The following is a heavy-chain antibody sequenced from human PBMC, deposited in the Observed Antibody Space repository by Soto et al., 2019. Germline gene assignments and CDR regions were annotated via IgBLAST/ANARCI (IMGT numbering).Heavy chain of an antibody. V-gene: IGHV1-18*01. CDR3: AREPPRATAGLNYFDP. J-gene: IGHJ5*02. CDR1: GYTFTNFG. Sequence: QVQLVQSGTEVKKPGASVKVSCKTSGYTFTNFGISWVRQAPGQGLEWMGWISAFNGHTHHAQKFQGRVTLTTDTSTTTAFLELRSLRSDDTAVYYCAREPPRATAGLNYFDPWGQGTLVSFSS. D-gene: IGHD6-13*01. CDR2: ISAFNGHT.